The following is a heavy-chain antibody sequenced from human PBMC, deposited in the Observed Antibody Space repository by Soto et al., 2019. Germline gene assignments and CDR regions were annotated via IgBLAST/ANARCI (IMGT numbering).Heavy chain of an antibody. CDR1: GGSMSEYF. V-gene: IGHV4-59*01. Sequence: LSLTCSVSGGSMSEYFWSWIRQSPGKGLEWIGYIYYLGSTDYNPSLKSRVTISVDTSKRQFSLRLTSVTAADTAVYYCARDGYDGSGSPYPAYWGPGTQVTVTS. CDR2: IYYLGST. D-gene: IGHD3-10*01. CDR3: ARDGYDGSGSPYPAY. J-gene: IGHJ4*02.